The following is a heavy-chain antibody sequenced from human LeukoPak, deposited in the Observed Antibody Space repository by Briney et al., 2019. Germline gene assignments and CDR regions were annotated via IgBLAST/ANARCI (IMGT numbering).Heavy chain of an antibody. V-gene: IGHV3-53*01. Sequence: GGSLRLSCAASGFTVSSNYMSWVRQAPGKGLERVSIIYSGGSTYYADSVKGRFTVSRDNSKNTLSLQMNSLREEDTAVYYCARGQSGTPHYYYGMDVWGQGTTVTVSS. J-gene: IGHJ6*02. CDR3: ARGQSGTPHYYYGMDV. CDR2: IYSGGST. D-gene: IGHD3-10*01. CDR1: GFTVSSNY.